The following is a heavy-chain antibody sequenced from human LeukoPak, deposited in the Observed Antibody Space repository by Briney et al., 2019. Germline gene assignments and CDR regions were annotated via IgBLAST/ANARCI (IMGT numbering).Heavy chain of an antibody. D-gene: IGHD2-2*02. J-gene: IGHJ4*02. CDR3: AKEDSYCSSSSCYSFDS. V-gene: IGHV3-23*01. Sequence: SVKGRFTVSRDNSKNTLYVQMNSLSVEDTALYYCAKEDSYCSSSSCYSFDSWGQGTLVTVSS.